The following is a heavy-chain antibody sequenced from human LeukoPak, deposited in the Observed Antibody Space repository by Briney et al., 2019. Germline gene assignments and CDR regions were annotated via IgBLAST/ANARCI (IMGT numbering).Heavy chain of an antibody. CDR2: IYYSGST. D-gene: IGHD3-22*01. J-gene: IGHJ4*02. CDR3: ARSTYYYDSNFDY. V-gene: IGHV4-59*01. Sequence: ASETLSLTCTVSGGSIGSYYWSWIRQPPGKGLEWIGYIYYSGSTNYNPSLKSRVTISVDTSKNQFSLKLSSVTAADTAVYYCARSTYYYDSNFDYWGQGTLVTVSS. CDR1: GGSIGSYY.